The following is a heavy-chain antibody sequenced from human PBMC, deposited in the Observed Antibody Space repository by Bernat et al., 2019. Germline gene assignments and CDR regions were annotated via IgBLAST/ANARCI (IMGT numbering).Heavy chain of an antibody. CDR1: GFTFSSYW. CDR2: INSDGSST. CDR3: ANSDYGDYNLWYYFDY. V-gene: IGHV3-74*01. D-gene: IGHD4-17*01. Sequence: EVQLVESGGGLVQPGGSLRLSCAASGFTFSSYWMHWVRQAPGKGLVWVSRINSDGSSTSYADSVKGRFTISRDNSKNTLYLQMNSLRAEDTAVYYCANSDYGDYNLWYYFDYWGQGTLVTVSS. J-gene: IGHJ4*02.